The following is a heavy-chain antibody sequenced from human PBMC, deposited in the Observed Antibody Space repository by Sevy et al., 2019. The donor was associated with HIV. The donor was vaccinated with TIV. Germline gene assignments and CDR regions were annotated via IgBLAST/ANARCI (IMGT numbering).Heavy chain of an antibody. CDR3: ARGDRYYYDSSGYAPRAEPYYYYGMDV. CDR1: GCTFSSYA. CDR2: IIPIFGTA. V-gene: IGHV1-69*13. J-gene: IGHJ6*02. Sequence: ASVKVSCKASGCTFSSYAISWVRQAPGQGLEWMGGIIPIFGTANYAQKFQGRVTITADESTSTAYMELSSLRSEDTAVYYCARGDRYYYDSSGYAPRAEPYYYYGMDVWGQGTTVTVSS. D-gene: IGHD3-22*01.